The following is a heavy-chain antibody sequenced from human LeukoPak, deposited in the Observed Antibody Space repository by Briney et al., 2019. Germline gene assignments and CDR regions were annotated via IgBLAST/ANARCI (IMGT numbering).Heavy chain of an antibody. V-gene: IGHV4-34*01. Sequence: SETLSLTCAVYGGSFSGYYWSWIRQPPGKGLEWIGEINHSGSTNYNPSLKSRVTISVDTSNNQFSLKLSSVTAADTAVYYCASVYCSGGSCYSRYFDYWGQGTLVTVSS. D-gene: IGHD2-15*01. CDR2: INHSGST. CDR3: ASVYCSGGSCYSRYFDY. CDR1: GGSFSGYY. J-gene: IGHJ4*02.